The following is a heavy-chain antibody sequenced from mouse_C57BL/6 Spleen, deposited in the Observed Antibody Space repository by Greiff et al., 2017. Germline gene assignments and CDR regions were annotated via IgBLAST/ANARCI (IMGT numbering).Heavy chain of an antibody. Sequence: QVQLQQPGAELVKPGASVKMSCKASGYTFTSYWITWVKQRPGQGLEWIGDIYPGSGSTNYNEKFKSKATLTVDTSSSTAYMQLSSLTSEDSAVYYCGRGDLFTTVVDWYFDVWGTGTTVTVSS. V-gene: IGHV1-55*01. CDR3: GRGDLFTTVVDWYFDV. CDR2: IYPGSGST. CDR1: GYTFTSYW. J-gene: IGHJ1*03. D-gene: IGHD1-1*01.